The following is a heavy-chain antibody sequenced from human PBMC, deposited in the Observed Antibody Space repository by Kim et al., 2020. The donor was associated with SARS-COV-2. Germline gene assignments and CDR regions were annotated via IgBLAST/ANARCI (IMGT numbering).Heavy chain of an antibody. V-gene: IGHV3-21*01. J-gene: IGHJ4*02. CDR1: GFTFSSYS. CDR3: ARDLRVVSPL. Sequence: GGSLRLSCAASGFTFSSYSMNWVRQAPGKGLEWVSSISSSSSYTYYADSVKGRFTISRDNAKNSLYLQMNSLRAEDTAVYYCARDLRVVSPLWGQGTLVTVSS. D-gene: IGHD3-3*01. CDR2: ISSSSSYT.